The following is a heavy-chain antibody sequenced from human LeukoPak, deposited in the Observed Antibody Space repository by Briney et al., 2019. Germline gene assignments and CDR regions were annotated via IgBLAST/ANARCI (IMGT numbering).Heavy chain of an antibody. CDR3: ARFYANEWELPH. CDR2: IRYDESNK. CDR1: GFTFSSYG. V-gene: IGHV3-30*02. D-gene: IGHD1-26*01. J-gene: IGHJ4*02. Sequence: GALRLSCAASGFTFSSYGMHWVRQAPGKGLEWVSFIRYDESNKYYADSVRGRFTISRDNSKNTLYLQMNSLRAEDTAVYYCARFYANEWELPHWGQGTLVTVSS.